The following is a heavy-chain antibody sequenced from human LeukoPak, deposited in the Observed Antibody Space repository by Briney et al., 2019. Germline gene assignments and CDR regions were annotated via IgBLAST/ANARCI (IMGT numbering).Heavy chain of an antibody. V-gene: IGHV4-4*02. CDR2: IYHSGST. CDR3: AREARSGYYDSSGTYVY. Sequence: SGTLSLTCAVSGGSISSSNWWSWVRQPPGKGLEWIGEIYHSGSTNYNPSLKSRVTISVDKSKNQFSLKLSSVTAADTAVYYCAREARSGYYDSSGTYVYWGQGTLVNVSS. CDR1: GGSISSSNW. D-gene: IGHD3-22*01. J-gene: IGHJ4*02.